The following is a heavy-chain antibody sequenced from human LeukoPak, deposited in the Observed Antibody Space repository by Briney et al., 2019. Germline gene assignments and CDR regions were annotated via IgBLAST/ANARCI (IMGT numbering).Heavy chain of an antibody. CDR1: GFTLSRYA. CDR3: ARRDIVVVVSASDY. V-gene: IGHV3-23*01. J-gene: IGHJ4*02. Sequence: GGSLRLSCAASGFTLSRYAMSWVRQAPGKGLEWVSGITASGDRTFYGDSVRGRFTMSRDNSKNTVYLQMNSLRVDDTAVYYCARRDIVVVVSASDYWGQGTLVTVSS. CDR2: ITASGDRT. D-gene: IGHD2-15*01.